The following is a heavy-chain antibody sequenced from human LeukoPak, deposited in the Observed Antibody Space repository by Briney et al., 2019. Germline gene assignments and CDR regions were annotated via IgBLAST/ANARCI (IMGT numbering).Heavy chain of an antibody. V-gene: IGHV4-4*02. Sequence: SGTLSLTCAVSGGSISSSNWWSWVRQPPGKGQEWIGYIYYSGSTYYNPSLKSRVTISVDTSKNQFSLKLSSVTAADTAVYYCARDLRSSSSSGINYYGMDVWGQGTTVTVSS. CDR3: ARDLRSSSSSGINYYGMDV. CDR2: IYYSGST. J-gene: IGHJ6*02. CDR1: GGSISSSNW. D-gene: IGHD6-6*01.